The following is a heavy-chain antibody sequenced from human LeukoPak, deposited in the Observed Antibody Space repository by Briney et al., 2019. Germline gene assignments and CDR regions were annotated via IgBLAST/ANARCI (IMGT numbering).Heavy chain of an antibody. J-gene: IGHJ3*02. CDR3: ARDWAVADHAFDI. CDR2: INPNSGGT. D-gene: IGHD6-19*01. Sequence: ASVKVSCKPSGYTFTGYYMHWVRQAPGQGREWMGWINPNSGGTNYAQKFQGRVTITADESTSTAYMELSSLRSEDTAVYYCARDWAVADHAFDIWGQGTMVTVSS. CDR1: GYTFTGYY. V-gene: IGHV1-2*02.